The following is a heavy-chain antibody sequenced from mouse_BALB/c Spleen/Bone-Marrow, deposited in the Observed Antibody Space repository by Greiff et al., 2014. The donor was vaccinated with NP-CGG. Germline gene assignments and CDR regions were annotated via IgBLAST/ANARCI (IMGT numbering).Heavy chain of an antibody. V-gene: IGHV1S137*01. CDR2: INTYYGDV. CDR1: GYTFTDYS. CDR3: ARRSRNHAMDY. Sequence: QVQLKDSGAELVRPGVSVKISCKGSGYTFTDYSMHWVKQSHAKSLEWIGVINTYYGDVKYNQKFKGKATMTVDKSSNQAYMELARLTTEDSAIYYCARRSRNHAMDYWGQGTSVTVSS. J-gene: IGHJ4*01. D-gene: IGHD1-1*01.